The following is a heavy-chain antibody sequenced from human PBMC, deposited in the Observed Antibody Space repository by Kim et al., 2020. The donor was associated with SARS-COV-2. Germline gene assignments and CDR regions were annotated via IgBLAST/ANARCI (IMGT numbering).Heavy chain of an antibody. CDR3: IRSGSYYEATDY. Sequence: DYAAPVKGRFTISRDDSKNTLYLHMNSLKTEDTAVYYCIRSGSYYEATDYWGQGTLVTVSS. D-gene: IGHD1-26*01. J-gene: IGHJ4*02. V-gene: IGHV3-15*01.